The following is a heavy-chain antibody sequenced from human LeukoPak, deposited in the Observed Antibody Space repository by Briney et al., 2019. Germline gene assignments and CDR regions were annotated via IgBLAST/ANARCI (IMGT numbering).Heavy chain of an antibody. CDR2: IYYSGST. CDR1: GGSISSYY. Sequence: PSETLSLTCTVSGGSISSYYWSWIRQPPGKGLEWIGYIYYSGSTNYNPSLKSRVTISVDTSKNQFSLKLSSVTAADTAVYYCARQWNYDILTGYSPHYYYYYGMDVWGQGTTVTVSS. V-gene: IGHV4-59*01. J-gene: IGHJ6*02. CDR3: ARQWNYDILTGYSPHYYYYYGMDV. D-gene: IGHD3-9*01.